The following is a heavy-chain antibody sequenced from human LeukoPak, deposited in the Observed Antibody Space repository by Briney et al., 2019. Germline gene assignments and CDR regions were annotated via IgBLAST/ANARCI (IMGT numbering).Heavy chain of an antibody. CDR3: ARGRLGYSYGYDQRGCYFDY. D-gene: IGHD5-18*01. CDR1: GGSFSGYY. J-gene: IGHJ4*02. V-gene: IGHV4-34*01. Sequence: PSETLSFTCAVYGGSFSGYYWSWIRQPPGKGLEWIGEINHSGSTNYNPSLKSRVTISVDTSKNQFSLKLSSVTAADTAVYYCARGRLGYSYGYDQRGCYFDYWGQGTLVTVSS. CDR2: INHSGST.